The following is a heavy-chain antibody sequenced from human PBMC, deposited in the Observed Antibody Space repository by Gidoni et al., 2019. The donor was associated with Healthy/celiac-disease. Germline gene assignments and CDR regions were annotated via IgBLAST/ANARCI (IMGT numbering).Heavy chain of an antibody. D-gene: IGHD3-10*01. CDR2: ISYDGSNK. CDR3: ARDGAGSGSFPSPDNYFDY. J-gene: IGHJ4*02. V-gene: IGHV3-30*04. Sequence: QVQLVESGGGVVQPGRSLRLSCAASGFTFSSYAMHWVRQAPGKGLEWVAVISYDGSNKYYGEPGKGPITIPRDNSQNTADVEKNSLRAEDTAVYYCARDGAGSGSFPSPDNYFDYWGQGTLVTVSS. CDR1: GFTFSSYA.